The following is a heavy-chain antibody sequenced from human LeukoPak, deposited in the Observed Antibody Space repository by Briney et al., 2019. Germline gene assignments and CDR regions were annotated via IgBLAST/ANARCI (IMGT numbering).Heavy chain of an antibody. CDR3: AKDILRWSFDY. CDR1: GFTVFNDA. Sequence: GGTLILSCAASGFTVFNDAIASVRQAPGKGVEWGSAINGGNDATNYANSVKGRFTISRATSKNTMYLKMNKLRAEDTAVYYCAKDILRWSFDYWGQGSLVTVAS. J-gene: IGHJ4*02. CDR2: INGGNDAT. D-gene: IGHD4-23*01. V-gene: IGHV3-23*01.